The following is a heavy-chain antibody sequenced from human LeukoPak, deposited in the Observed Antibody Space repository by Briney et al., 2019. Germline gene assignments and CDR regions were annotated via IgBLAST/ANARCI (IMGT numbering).Heavy chain of an antibody. CDR1: GGTFSSYA. CDR3: ARVPDYDFWSGYYFDY. Sequence: ASVKVSCKASGGTFSSYAISWVRQAPGQGLEWMGWISAYNGNTNYAQKLQGRVTMTTDTSTSTAYMELRSLRSDDTAVYYCARVPDYDFWSGYYFDYWGQGTLVTVSS. D-gene: IGHD3-3*01. J-gene: IGHJ4*02. V-gene: IGHV1-18*01. CDR2: ISAYNGNT.